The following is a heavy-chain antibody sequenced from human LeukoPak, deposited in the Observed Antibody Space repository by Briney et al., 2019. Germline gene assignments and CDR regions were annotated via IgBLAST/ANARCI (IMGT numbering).Heavy chain of an antibody. Sequence: GGSLGLSCAASGFTFSSYSMNWVRQAPGKGLEWVSSISSSSSYIYYADSVKGRFTISRDNAKNSLYLRMNSLRAEDTAVYYCAREDCSGGSCYPIDPWGQGTLVTVSS. J-gene: IGHJ5*02. CDR2: ISSSSSYI. CDR1: GFTFSSYS. V-gene: IGHV3-21*01. CDR3: AREDCSGGSCYPIDP. D-gene: IGHD2-15*01.